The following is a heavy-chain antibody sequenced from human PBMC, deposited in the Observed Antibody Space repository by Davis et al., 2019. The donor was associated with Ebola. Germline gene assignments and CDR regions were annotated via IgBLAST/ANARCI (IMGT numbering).Heavy chain of an antibody. CDR2: IEQDGREK. J-gene: IGHJ1*01. D-gene: IGHD3-22*01. Sequence: GESLKISCSASGFTFSNYAMHWVRQVPGKGLEWVANIEQDGREKNYVDSVKGRFTISRDNAKNSLYLQMNSLRAEDTAVYYCAGGVGWLIEHWGQGTLVTVSS. CDR3: AGGVGWLIEH. V-gene: IGHV3-7*01. CDR1: GFTFSNYA.